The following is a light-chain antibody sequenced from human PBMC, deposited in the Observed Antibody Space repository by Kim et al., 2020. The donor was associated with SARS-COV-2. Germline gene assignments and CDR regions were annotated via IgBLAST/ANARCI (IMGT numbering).Light chain of an antibody. CDR3: QSYDDNNRWV. CDR2: EDN. J-gene: IGLJ3*02. Sequence: KTVTIPCTGRSGNIARNEVQWYQQRQGSAPTTVIYEDNERRSGVPERFSGSIDSSSNSASLTISGLKTEDEADYYCQSYDDNNRWVFGGGTQLTVL. V-gene: IGLV6-57*02. CDR1: SGNIARNE.